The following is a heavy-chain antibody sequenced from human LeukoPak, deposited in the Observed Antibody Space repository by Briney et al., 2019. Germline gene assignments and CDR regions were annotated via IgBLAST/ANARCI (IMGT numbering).Heavy chain of an antibody. CDR1: GFTFSSYG. J-gene: IGHJ5*02. V-gene: IGHV4-34*01. CDR2: INHSGST. D-gene: IGHD3-3*01. CDR3: AREIFGVVRYPRSNWFDP. Sequence: GTLRLSCAASGFTFSSYGMSWIRQPPGKGLEWIGEINHSGSTNYNPSLKSRVTISVDTSKNQFSLKLSSVTAADTAVYYCAREIFGVVRYPRSNWFDPWGQGTLVTVSS.